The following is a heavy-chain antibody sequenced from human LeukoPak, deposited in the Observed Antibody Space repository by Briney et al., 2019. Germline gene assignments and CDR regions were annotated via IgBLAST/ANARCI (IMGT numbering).Heavy chain of an antibody. D-gene: IGHD6-19*01. V-gene: IGHV3-64D*06. Sequence: GGSLRLSCSASGFTSSSYAMHWVRQAPGKGLEYVSAISSNGGSTYYADSVKGRFTISRDNSKNALYLQMSSLRAEDTAVYYCAKTADSSGWYYFDYWGQGTLVTVSS. J-gene: IGHJ4*02. CDR2: ISSNGGST. CDR1: GFTSSSYA. CDR3: AKTADSSGWYYFDY.